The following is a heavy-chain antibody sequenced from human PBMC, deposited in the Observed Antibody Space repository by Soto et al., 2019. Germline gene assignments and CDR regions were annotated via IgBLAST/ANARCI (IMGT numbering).Heavy chain of an antibody. Sequence: NWIRKAPNQGLEWVSYISSSSTIYYADSVKVLFTISRANATTSLYLHLTTLSAEDTAVYYCARNSFGVVIQYYTEVLGNRSTVPVTS. V-gene: IGHV3-48*01. J-gene: IGHJ6*03. CDR2: ISSSSTI. CDR3: ARNSFGVVIQYYTEV. D-gene: IGHD3-3*01.